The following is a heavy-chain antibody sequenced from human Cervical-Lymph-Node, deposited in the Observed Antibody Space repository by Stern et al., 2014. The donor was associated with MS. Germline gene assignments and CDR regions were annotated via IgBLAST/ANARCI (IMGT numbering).Heavy chain of an antibody. CDR2: ISYDGSNK. J-gene: IGHJ4*02. D-gene: IGHD6-19*01. CDR3: ARGSPGMAVAGTEIDY. V-gene: IGHV3-30-3*01. Sequence: QVQLLESGGGVVQPGRSLRLSCAASGFTFSSYAMHWVRQAPGKGLEWVAVISYDGSNKYYADSVKGRFTISRDNSKNTLYLQMNSLRAEDTAVYYCARGSPGMAVAGTEIDYWGQGTLVTVSS. CDR1: GFTFSSYA.